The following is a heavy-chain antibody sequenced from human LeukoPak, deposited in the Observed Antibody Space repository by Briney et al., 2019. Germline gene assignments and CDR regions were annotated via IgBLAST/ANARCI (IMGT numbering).Heavy chain of an antibody. V-gene: IGHV4-4*02. CDR1: GDSITAYY. D-gene: IGHD2-21*01. J-gene: IGHJ3*02. Sequence: SETLSLTCTVSGDSITAYYWSWVRQPPGKGLEWIGEIYHSGSTNYNPSLKSRVTISVDKSKYQFSLKLSSVTAADTAVYYCARYSVSDAFDIWGQGTMVTVSS. CDR2: IYHSGST. CDR3: ARYSVSDAFDI.